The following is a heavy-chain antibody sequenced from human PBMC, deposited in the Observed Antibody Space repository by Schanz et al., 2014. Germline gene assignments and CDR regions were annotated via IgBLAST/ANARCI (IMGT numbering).Heavy chain of an antibody. CDR2: IKQDGSEK. D-gene: IGHD7-27*01. J-gene: IGHJ4*02. CDR1: GFTVNTNY. CDR3: AKSGGELGVSFEY. Sequence: EVQLVESGGGLIQPGGSLRLSCAVSGFTVNTNYMSWVRQAPGKGLEWVANIKQDGSEKYYEDSVKGRFTISRDNAKNTPYLQLNRLRPDDTAVYYCAKSGGELGVSFEYWGQGTLVTVSS. V-gene: IGHV3-7*01.